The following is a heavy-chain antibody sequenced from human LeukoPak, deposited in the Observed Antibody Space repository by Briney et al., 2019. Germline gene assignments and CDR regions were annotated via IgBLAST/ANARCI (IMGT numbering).Heavy chain of an antibody. CDR3: AKGGAVAGARYYFEY. CDR2: ISDSGGRT. Sequence: GGSLRLSCTASGFTFSDYGMHWVRQAPGKGLEWVSSISDSGGRTYYADSVKGRFTISRDNSKNTLYLQMNSLRDEDTAIYYCAKGGAVAGARYYFEYWGQGSLVTVSS. J-gene: IGHJ4*02. D-gene: IGHD6-19*01. CDR1: GFTFSDYG. V-gene: IGHV3-23*01.